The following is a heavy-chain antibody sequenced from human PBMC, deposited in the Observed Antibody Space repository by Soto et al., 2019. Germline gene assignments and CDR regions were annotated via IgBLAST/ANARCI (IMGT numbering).Heavy chain of an antibody. CDR3: ARSRDYVAFDP. CDR2: TYYSGYT. J-gene: IGHJ5*02. D-gene: IGHD4-17*01. CDR1: GDSFSSGDYK. Sequence: QVQLQESGPGLVKPSQTLSLTCTVSGDSFSSGDYKWSWIRQPPGKGLEWIGYTYYSGYTYNNPSLKGRLTMSVDTSKNQFSLKLSSVTAADTAVYYCARSRDYVAFDPWGQGTLVTVS. V-gene: IGHV4-30-4*01.